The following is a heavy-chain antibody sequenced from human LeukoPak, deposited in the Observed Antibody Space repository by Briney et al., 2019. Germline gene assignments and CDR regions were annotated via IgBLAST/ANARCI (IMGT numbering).Heavy chain of an antibody. Sequence: GGSLRLSCAASGFTFSDHYMDWVRQAPGKGLEWVGRIRNKATSYTTEYAASVKGRFTISRDDSKNSLYLQMNSLKTEDTAVYYCASFFPYDSSGPRFDYWCQGTLVTVSS. J-gene: IGHJ4*02. CDR3: ASFFPYDSSGPRFDY. CDR1: GFTFSDHY. D-gene: IGHD3-22*01. V-gene: IGHV3-72*01. CDR2: IRNKATSYTT.